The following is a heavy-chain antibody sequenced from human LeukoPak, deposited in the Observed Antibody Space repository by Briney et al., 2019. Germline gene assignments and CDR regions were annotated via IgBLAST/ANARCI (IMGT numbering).Heavy chain of an antibody. V-gene: IGHV1-2*02. CDR1: GYTFTGYY. Sequence: ASVTVSCKASGYTFTGYYMHWVRQAPGQGLEWMGWINPNSGGTNYAQKFQGRVTMTRDTSISTAYMELSSLRSDDTAVYYCARDLKRSRARWENLGFDPWGQGTLVTVSS. CDR2: INPNSGGT. J-gene: IGHJ5*02. D-gene: IGHD1-26*01. CDR3: ARDLKRSRARWENLGFDP.